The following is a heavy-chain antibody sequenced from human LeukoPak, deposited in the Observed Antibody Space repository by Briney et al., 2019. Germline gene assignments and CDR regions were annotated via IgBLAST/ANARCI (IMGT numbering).Heavy chain of an antibody. D-gene: IGHD6-6*01. Sequence: SQTLSLTCTVSGGSISSGSYYWSWIRQPAGKGLEWIGRIYTSGSTNYNPSLKSRVTISVDTSKNQFSLKLSSVTAADTAVYYCARKLEYSSPIIDYWGQGTLVTVSS. CDR1: GGSISSGSYY. CDR3: ARKLEYSSPIIDY. J-gene: IGHJ4*02. CDR2: IYTSGST. V-gene: IGHV4-61*02.